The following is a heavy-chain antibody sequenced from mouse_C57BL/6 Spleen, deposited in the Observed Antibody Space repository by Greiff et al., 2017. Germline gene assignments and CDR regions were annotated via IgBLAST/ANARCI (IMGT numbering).Heavy chain of an antibody. D-gene: IGHD2-4*01. V-gene: IGHV1-7*01. J-gene: IGHJ3*01. Sequence: QVQLQQSGAELAKPGASVKLSCKASGYTFTSYWMHWVKQRPGQGLEWIGYINPSSGYTKYNQKFKDKATLTADKSSSTAYMQLSSLTYADSAVYYCAVYDYDLAWFAYWGQGTLVTVSA. CDR3: AVYDYDLAWFAY. CDR2: INPSSGYT. CDR1: GYTFTSYW.